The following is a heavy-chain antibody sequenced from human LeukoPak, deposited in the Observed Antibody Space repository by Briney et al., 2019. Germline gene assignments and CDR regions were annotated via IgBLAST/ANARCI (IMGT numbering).Heavy chain of an antibody. V-gene: IGHV1-69*13. CDR1: GGTFSSYA. CDR2: IIPIFGTA. D-gene: IGHD2-2*01. Sequence: GASVKVSCKASGGTFSSYAISWVRQAPGQGLEWMGGIIPIFGTANYAQKFQGRVTITADESTSTAYMELSSLRSEDTAVYYCARDQASCSSTSCYLYYYYGMDVWGQGTTVTVSS. J-gene: IGHJ6*02. CDR3: ARDQASCSSTSCYLYYYYGMDV.